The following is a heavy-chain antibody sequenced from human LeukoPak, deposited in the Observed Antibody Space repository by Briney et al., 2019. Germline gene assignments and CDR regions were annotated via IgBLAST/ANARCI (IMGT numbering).Heavy chain of an antibody. J-gene: IGHJ6*02. CDR3: ARDALDCSSTSCYGRYYYGMDV. V-gene: IGHV4-59*01. CDR2: IYYSGST. Sequence: SETLSLTCTVSGGSISSYYWSWIRQPPGRGLEWIGYIYYSGSTNYNPSLKSRVTISVDTSKNQFSLKLSSVTAADTAVYYCARDALDCSSTSCYGRYYYGMDVWGQGTTVTVSS. CDR1: GGSISSYY. D-gene: IGHD2-2*01.